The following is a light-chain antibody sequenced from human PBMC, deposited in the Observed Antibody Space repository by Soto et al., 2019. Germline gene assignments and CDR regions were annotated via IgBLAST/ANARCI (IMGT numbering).Light chain of an antibody. CDR1: SSNIGNNA. J-gene: IGLJ2*01. Sequence: QSVLTQPPSVSEAPRQRVTISCSGSSSNIGNNAVNWYQQLPGKAPKLLIYYDDLLPSGVSDRFSGSKSGTSASLVISGLQSEDEADYYCAAWDDSLNGPRVFGGGTKLTVL. CDR3: AAWDDSLNGPRV. V-gene: IGLV1-36*01. CDR2: YDD.